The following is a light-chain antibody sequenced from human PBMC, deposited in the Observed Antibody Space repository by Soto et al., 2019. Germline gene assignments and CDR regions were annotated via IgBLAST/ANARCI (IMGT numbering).Light chain of an antibody. CDR2: EVV. V-gene: IGLV2-8*02. J-gene: IGLJ1*01. CDR1: KNDIGVYDF. Sequence: QSALTQPPSASRSPGESLIISCTGTKNDIGVYDFVSWYQHHPGKAPRLIIYEVVQRPSGVPDRFSGSKSGNTASLTVSGLQAADEADYFCMSYAGSNTYVFGSGTKLTVL. CDR3: MSYAGSNTYV.